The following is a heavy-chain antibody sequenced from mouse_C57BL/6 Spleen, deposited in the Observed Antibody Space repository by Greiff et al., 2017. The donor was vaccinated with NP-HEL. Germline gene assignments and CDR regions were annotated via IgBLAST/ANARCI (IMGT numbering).Heavy chain of an antibody. Sequence: VQLQQSGAELVKPGASVKISCKASGYTFTDYYINWVKQRPGQGLEWIGKIGPGSGSTYYDEKFKGKATLTADKSSSTAYMQLSSLTSEDSAVYFSAISKYDSYYYAMDYWGQGTSVTVSS. CDR1: GYTFTDYY. CDR3: AISKYDSYYYAMDY. J-gene: IGHJ4*01. D-gene: IGHD2-4*01. V-gene: IGHV1-77*01. CDR2: IGPGSGST.